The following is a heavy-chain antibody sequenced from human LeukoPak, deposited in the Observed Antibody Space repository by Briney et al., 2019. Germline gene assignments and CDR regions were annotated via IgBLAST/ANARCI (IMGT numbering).Heavy chain of an antibody. V-gene: IGHV4-59*08. CDR3: ARLKSGYGDFFDY. CDR1: GGSISSYY. Sequence: SETLSLTCTVSGGSISSYYWSWIRQPPGKGLEWIGYIYYSGSTNYNPSLKSRVTISVDTSKNQFSLKLSSVTAADTAVYYCARLKSGYGDFFDYWGQGTLVTVSS. D-gene: IGHD5-12*01. CDR2: IYYSGST. J-gene: IGHJ4*02.